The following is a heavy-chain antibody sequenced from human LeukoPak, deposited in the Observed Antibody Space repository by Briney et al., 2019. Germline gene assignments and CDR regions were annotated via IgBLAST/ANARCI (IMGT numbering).Heavy chain of an antibody. CDR2: INLNSGDT. D-gene: IGHD1-1*01. V-gene: IGHV1-2*06. CDR1: GFTFTDYY. CDR3: TRDFRQLYREAKWFDN. J-gene: IGHJ5*02. Sequence: GASVKVSCKASGFTFTDYYLHWVRQAPGQGLEWMGRINLNSGDTKYEQKFQGRVTMTRDTPISTAYLEVSSLTSDDTAIFYCTRDFRQLYREAKWFDNWGQGTLVTVSS.